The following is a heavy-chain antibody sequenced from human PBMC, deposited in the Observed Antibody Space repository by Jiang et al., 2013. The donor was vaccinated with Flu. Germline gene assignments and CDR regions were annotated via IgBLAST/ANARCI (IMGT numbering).Heavy chain of an antibody. V-gene: IGHV3-30-3*01. D-gene: IGHD3-22*01. CDR3: ARDDSGYYYRYYYYMDV. CDR2: ISYDGSNK. Sequence: SGGGVVQPGRSLRLSCAASGFTFSSYAMHWVRQAPGKGLEWVAVISYDGSNKYYADSVKGRFTISRDNSKNTLYLQMNSLRAEDTAVYYCARDDSGYYYRYYYYMDVWGKGTTVTVSS. CDR1: GFTFSSYA. J-gene: IGHJ6*03.